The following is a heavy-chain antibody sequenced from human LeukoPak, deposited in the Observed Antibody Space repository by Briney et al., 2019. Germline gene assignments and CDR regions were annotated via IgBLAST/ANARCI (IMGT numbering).Heavy chain of an antibody. D-gene: IGHD4-17*01. V-gene: IGHV4-59*10. CDR2: IYFTGST. J-gene: IGHJ4*02. CDR3: ARFLYGDYAFDY. Sequence: SETLSLTCAVYGGSFSGYYWSWIRQPAGKGLEWIGRIYFTGSTNYNPSLKSRVTMSVDTSKNQFSLKLTSVTAADTAVYYCARFLYGDYAFDYWGQGTLVTVSS. CDR1: GGSFSGYY.